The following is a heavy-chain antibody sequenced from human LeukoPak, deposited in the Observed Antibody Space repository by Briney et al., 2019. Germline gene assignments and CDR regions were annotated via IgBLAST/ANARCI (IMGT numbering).Heavy chain of an antibody. Sequence: PGKSLRLSCAASGFTFSNSAMHWVRQAPGKGLEWEAVISSDGNNEYYADSVKGRFTISRDNSKNTLYLQMNSLRPEDTAVYYCAGDRRLPNYHLGYFDYWGQGTLVTVSS. CDR2: ISSDGNNE. V-gene: IGHV3-30*01. CDR1: GFTFSNSA. D-gene: IGHD5-12*01. CDR3: AGDRRLPNYHLGYFDY. J-gene: IGHJ4*02.